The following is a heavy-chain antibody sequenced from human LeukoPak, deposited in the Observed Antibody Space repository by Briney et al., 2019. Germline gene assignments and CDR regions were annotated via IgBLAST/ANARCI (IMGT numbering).Heavy chain of an antibody. Sequence: GGSLRLSCAASGFTFSSYGMSWVRQAPGKGLEWVSAISGSGGSTYYADSVKGRFTISRDNSKNTLYLQMNSLRAEDTAVYYCAKEYREYYYDSSGYSHDAFDIWGQGTMVTVSS. J-gene: IGHJ3*02. CDR1: GFTFSSYG. CDR2: ISGSGGST. CDR3: AKEYREYYYDSSGYSHDAFDI. V-gene: IGHV3-23*01. D-gene: IGHD3-22*01.